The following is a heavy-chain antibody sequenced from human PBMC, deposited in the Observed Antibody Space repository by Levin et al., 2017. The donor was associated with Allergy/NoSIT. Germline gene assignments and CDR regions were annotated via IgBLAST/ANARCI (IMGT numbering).Heavy chain of an antibody. V-gene: IGHV3-66*02. CDR3: ARDRWNGIDAFDI. D-gene: IGHD1-1*01. CDR1: GITVSSNY. J-gene: IGHJ3*02. Sequence: GGSLRLSCAASGITVSSNYMSWVRQAPGKGLEWVSVIYSGGTTLYADSVKGRFTISRDNSENTLYLQMDSLRAEDTAVYYCARDRWNGIDAFDIWGQGTMVIVSS. CDR2: IYSGGTT.